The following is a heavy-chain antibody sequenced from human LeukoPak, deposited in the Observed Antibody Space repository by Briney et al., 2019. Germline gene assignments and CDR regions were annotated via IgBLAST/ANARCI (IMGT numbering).Heavy chain of an antibody. V-gene: IGHV3-20*04. CDR2: IDWSGEAT. CDR1: GLTTADYG. J-gene: IGHJ4*02. D-gene: IGHD2-21*02. CDR3: ARDLSATWYSLGY. Sequence: PGGSLRLSCAASGLTTADYGMSWVRQAPGKGLEWVSGIDWSGEATQYADSVEGRFTISRDNAANALYLQMNSLTAEDTALYYCARDLSATWYSLGYWGRGTLVTVSS.